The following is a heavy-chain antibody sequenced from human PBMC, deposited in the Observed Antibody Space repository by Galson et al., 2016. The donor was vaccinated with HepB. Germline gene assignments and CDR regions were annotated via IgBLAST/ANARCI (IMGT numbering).Heavy chain of an antibody. J-gene: IGHJ6*02. D-gene: IGHD3-3*01. CDR3: ARAFRGSGYHASFHYGMDV. V-gene: IGHV3-21*01. CDR1: GFIFSTYS. Sequence: SLRLSCAASGFIFSTYSMNWVRQAPGKGLEWVSSISDSSSYIYYADSVKGRFTISRDNAKSSLSLQMDSLRAEDTAVYYCARAFRGSGYHASFHYGMDVWGQGTTVTVSS. CDR2: ISDSSSYI.